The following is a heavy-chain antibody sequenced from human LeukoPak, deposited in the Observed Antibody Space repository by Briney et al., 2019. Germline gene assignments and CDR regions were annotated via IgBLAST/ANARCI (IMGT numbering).Heavy chain of an antibody. V-gene: IGHV3-21*01. CDR2: ISSSSSYI. J-gene: IGHJ4*02. Sequence: GGSLRLSCAASGFTFSSYSMNWVRQAPGKGLEWVSSISSSSSYIYYADSVKGRFTISRDNAKNTLYLQMNSLRAEDTAVYYCARHLEAALDSWGQGTLVTVSS. CDR1: GFTFSSYS. D-gene: IGHD6-13*01. CDR3: ARHLEAALDS.